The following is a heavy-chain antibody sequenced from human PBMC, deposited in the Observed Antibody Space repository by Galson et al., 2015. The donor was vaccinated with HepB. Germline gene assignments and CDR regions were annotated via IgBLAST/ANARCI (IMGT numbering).Heavy chain of an antibody. CDR1: GFTFSIYT. CDR2: VSGSGGST. CDR3: TKDLHAHYTIDW. D-gene: IGHD2-21*01. J-gene: IGHJ4*02. Sequence: SLRLSCAASGFTFSIYTMSWVRQPPAKGLEWVSSVSGSGGSTYYADSVKGRFTISRDNSENTLFLQMNSLRPEDTAVYYCTKDLHAHYTIDWWGQGALVTVAS. V-gene: IGHV3-23*01.